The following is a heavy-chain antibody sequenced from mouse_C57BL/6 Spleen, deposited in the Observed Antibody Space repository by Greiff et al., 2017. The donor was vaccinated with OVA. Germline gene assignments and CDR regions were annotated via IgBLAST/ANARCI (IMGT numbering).Heavy chain of an antibody. CDR3: AREDYGSSYD. CDR1: GYSITSGYY. Sequence: EVQLVESGPGLVKPSQSLSLTCSVTGYSITSGYYWNWIRQFPGNKLEWMGYISYDGSNNYNPSLKNRISITRDTSKNQFFLKLNSVTTEDTATYYCAREDYGSSYDWGQGTTLTVSS. D-gene: IGHD1-1*01. J-gene: IGHJ2*01. V-gene: IGHV3-6*01. CDR2: ISYDGSN.